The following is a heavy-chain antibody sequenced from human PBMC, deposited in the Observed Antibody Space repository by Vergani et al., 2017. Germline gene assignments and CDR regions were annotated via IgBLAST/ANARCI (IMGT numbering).Heavy chain of an antibody. CDR2: IGYDGCNE. CDR3: ARCGNEKTFDS. J-gene: IGHJ5*01. D-gene: IGHD5-12*01. CDR1: GFTFSSHG. V-gene: IGHV3-33*01. Sequence: QVQLVESEGGVVQPGRSLTLSCVASGFTFSSHGRHWVRQAPGKGLEWVAVIGYDGCNEYYGDSGKGRFTISRDNSKNTLYLQMNSLRVEDTALYYCARCGNEKTFDSWGQGTLVTVSS.